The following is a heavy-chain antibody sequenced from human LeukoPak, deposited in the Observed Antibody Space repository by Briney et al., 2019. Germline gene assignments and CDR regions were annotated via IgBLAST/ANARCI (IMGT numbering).Heavy chain of an antibody. V-gene: IGHV4-39*01. J-gene: IGHJ4*02. D-gene: IGHD3-10*01. CDR1: GGSISSSSYY. Sequence: SETLSLTCTVSGGSISSSSYYWGWIRQPPGTGLEWIGSIYYSGSTYYNPSLKSRVTISVDTSKNQFSLKLSSVTAADTAVYYCARLTMVRGVTVDYWGQGTLVTVSS. CDR3: ARLTMVRGVTVDY. CDR2: IYYSGST.